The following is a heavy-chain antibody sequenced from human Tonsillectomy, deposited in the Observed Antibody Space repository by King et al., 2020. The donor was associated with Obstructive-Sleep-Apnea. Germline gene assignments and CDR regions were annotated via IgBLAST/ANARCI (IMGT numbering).Heavy chain of an antibody. CDR1: GCTFTSFA. V-gene: IGHV3-30-3*01. J-gene: IGHJ4*02. Sequence: VQLVESGGGVVQPGRSLRLSCAASGCTFTSFALSWGRHARGKGPVWVAVISYEGNNKDHADSVKGRFTISMDNFRNILYLQMNSLRPEDTAVYYCARGPGGDYRISDFDYWGQGTLVTVSS. CDR2: ISYEGNNK. CDR3: ARGPGGDYRISDFDY. D-gene: IGHD3-3*01.